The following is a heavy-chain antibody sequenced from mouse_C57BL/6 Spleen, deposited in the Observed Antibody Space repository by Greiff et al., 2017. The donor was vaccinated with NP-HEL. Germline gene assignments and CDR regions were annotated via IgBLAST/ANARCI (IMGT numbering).Heavy chain of an antibody. D-gene: IGHD2-4*01. Sequence: LEESGPELVKPGASVKISCKASGYAFSSSWMNWVKQRPGKGLEWIGRIYPGDGDTNYNGKFKGKATLTADKSSSTAYMQLSSLTSEDSAVYFCAREGGLRRGYAMDYWGQGTSVTVSS. CDR1: GYAFSSSW. CDR3: AREGGLRRGYAMDY. J-gene: IGHJ4*01. V-gene: IGHV1-82*01. CDR2: IYPGDGDT.